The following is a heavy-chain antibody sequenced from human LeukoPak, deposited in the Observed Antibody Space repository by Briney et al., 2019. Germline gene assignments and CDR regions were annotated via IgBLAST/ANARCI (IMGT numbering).Heavy chain of an antibody. CDR3: ARASGRGSGWFNWFDP. CDR1: GYTFTGYY. CDR2: INPNSGAT. V-gene: IGHV1-2*02. Sequence: ASVKVSCKASGYTFTGYYMHWVRQAPGQGLEWMGWINPNSGATNYAQKFQGRVTMTRDTSISTAYMELSRLISDDTAVYYCARASGRGSGWFNWFDPWGQGTLVTVSS. J-gene: IGHJ5*02. D-gene: IGHD6-19*01.